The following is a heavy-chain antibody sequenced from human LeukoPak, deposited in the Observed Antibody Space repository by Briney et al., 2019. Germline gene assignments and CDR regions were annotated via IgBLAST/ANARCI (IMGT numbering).Heavy chain of an antibody. CDR1: GGSISSYY. CDR2: NYYSEST. CDR3: ARVDGSGSYLESNDAFDI. V-gene: IGHV4-59*01. Sequence: PSETLSLTCTVCGGSISSYYWRWLREPPGKGLEWIGHNYYSESTNYSPTLKSRVTISVVTSKNQFSLKLSSVTAADTAVYYCARVDGSGSYLESNDAFDIWGQGTMVTVSS. D-gene: IGHD3-10*01. J-gene: IGHJ3*02.